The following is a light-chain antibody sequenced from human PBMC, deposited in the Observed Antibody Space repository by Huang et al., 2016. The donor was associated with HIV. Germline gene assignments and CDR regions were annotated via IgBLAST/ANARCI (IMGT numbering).Light chain of an antibody. V-gene: IGKV2-28*01. Sequence: IVMTQSPISLPVSPGEPASISCRSSQSLLQNNGHDSLDWYLHRPGQPPQLLIHLGSTRAAGVPESFSGSGSGTDFTLRISRVEAEDVGIYYCMQSLQMPWTFGQGTKVEIK. CDR2: LGS. J-gene: IGKJ1*01. CDR1: QSLLQNNGHDS. CDR3: MQSLQMPWT.